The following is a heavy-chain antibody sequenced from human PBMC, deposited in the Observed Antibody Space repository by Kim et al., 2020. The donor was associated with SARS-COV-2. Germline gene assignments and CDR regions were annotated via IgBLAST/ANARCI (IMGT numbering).Heavy chain of an antibody. V-gene: IGHV5-51*01. Sequence: GESLQISCKGSGYSFTSYWIGWVRQMPGKGLEWMGIIYPGDSDTRYSPSFQGQVTISADKSISTAYLQWSSLKASDTAMYYCAGSLHGYSYLLNWFDPWGQGTLVTVSS. J-gene: IGHJ5*02. CDR3: AGSLHGYSYLLNWFDP. D-gene: IGHD5-18*01. CDR1: GYSFTSYW. CDR2: IYPGDSDT.